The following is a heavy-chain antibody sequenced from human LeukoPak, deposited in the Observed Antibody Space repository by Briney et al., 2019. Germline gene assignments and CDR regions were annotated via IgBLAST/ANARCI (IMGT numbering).Heavy chain of an antibody. CDR2: IHHSGST. J-gene: IGHJ2*01. Sequence: PSETLSLTCAVYGGSFSGYYWSWIRQPPGKGLEWIGEIHHSGSTNYNPSLKCRVTISVDTSKNQFSLKLTSVTAADTAVYYCARGGGDYWYFDLWGRGTLVTVSS. CDR1: GGSFSGYY. D-gene: IGHD2-21*01. CDR3: ARGGGDYWYFDL. V-gene: IGHV4-34*01.